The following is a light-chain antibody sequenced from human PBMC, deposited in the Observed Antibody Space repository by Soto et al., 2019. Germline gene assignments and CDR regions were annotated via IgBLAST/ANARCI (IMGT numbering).Light chain of an antibody. V-gene: IGLV2-14*01. Sequence: QSALTQPASVSGSPGQSITISCTGTSSDIGNYNYVSWYQQHPGKAPKLMIYEVSNRPSGVSNRLSGSKSGNTASLTISGLQAEDEADYYCSSYTGSTTLDVFGTGTQLTVL. CDR3: SSYTGSTTLDV. CDR1: SSDIGNYNY. CDR2: EVS. J-gene: IGLJ1*01.